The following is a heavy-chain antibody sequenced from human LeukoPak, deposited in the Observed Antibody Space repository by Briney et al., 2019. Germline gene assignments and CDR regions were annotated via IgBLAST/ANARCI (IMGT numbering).Heavy chain of an antibody. CDR3: ARETSLAGFASGLGFNY. V-gene: IGHV4-59*01. Sequence: SETLSLTCIVSGGSISSYYWSWIRQPPGKGLEWIGYIYGSGNTNYNPSLKSRVTMSIDTSKNQFSLMLTSVTAADTATYYCARETSLAGFASGLGFNYWGQGILVTVSS. D-gene: IGHD6-19*01. J-gene: IGHJ4*02. CDR1: GGSISSYY. CDR2: IYGSGNT.